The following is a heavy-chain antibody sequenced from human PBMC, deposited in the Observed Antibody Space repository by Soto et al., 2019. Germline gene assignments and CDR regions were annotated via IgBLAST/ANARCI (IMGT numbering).Heavy chain of an antibody. Sequence: PSETLSLTCAVYGGSFSGYYWSWIRQPPGKGLEWIGEINHSGSTNYNPSLKSRVTISVDTSKNQFSLKLSSVTAADTAVYYCARQTRKGIGLRYYYGMDVWGQENTVTVSS. J-gene: IGHJ6*02. CDR1: GGSFSGYY. V-gene: IGHV4-34*01. D-gene: IGHD2-15*01. CDR2: INHSGST. CDR3: ARQTRKGIGLRYYYGMDV.